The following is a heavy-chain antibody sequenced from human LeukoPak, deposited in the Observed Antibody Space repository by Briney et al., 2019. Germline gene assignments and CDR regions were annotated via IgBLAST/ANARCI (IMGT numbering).Heavy chain of an antibody. CDR1: GGTLIIYA. D-gene: IGHD2-2*02. CDR2: IIPIFGTA. CDR3: ARDRVGGVFCSSTSCYTGGFDY. J-gene: IGHJ4*02. V-gene: IGHV1-69*05. Sequence: VRVSFKASGGTLIIYAISWVRQAPGEGGERVGGIIPIFGTANYAQKFQGRATIATDESTSTAYMAMSSLRSEDTAVYYCARDRVGGVFCSSTSCYTGGFDYWGQGTLVTVSS.